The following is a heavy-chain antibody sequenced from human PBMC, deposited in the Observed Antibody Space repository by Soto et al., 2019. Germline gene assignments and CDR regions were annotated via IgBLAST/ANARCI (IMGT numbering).Heavy chain of an antibody. J-gene: IGHJ4*02. D-gene: IGHD7-27*01. CDR2: IYYSATT. V-gene: IGHV4-30-4*01. CDR1: GGSISSGDYY. CDR3: AKNWNWGSLVH. Sequence: SETVSLTCTVSGGSISSGDYYWSWIRQPPGKGLEWIGYIYYSATTYYNPSLKSRVTISVDTPKNQFSLKLSSVTAADTAVYYCAKNWNWGSLVHWGKGTLVTVSS.